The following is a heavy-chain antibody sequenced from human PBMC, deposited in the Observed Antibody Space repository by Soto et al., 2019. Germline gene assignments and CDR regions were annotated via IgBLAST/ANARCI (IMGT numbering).Heavy chain of an antibody. J-gene: IGHJ4*02. V-gene: IGHV3-30-3*01. CDR1: GFTFSSYA. Sequence: QVQLVESGGGVVQPGRSLRLSCAASGFTFSSYAMHWVRQAPGKGLEWVAVISYDGSNKYYADSVKGRFTISRDNSKNTLYLQMNSLRAEDTVVYYCARGESIAVGWDYWGQGTLVTVSS. CDR3: ARGESIAVGWDY. CDR2: ISYDGSNK. D-gene: IGHD6-19*01.